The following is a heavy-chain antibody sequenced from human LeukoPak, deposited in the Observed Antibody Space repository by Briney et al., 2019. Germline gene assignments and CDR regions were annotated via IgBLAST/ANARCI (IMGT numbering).Heavy chain of an antibody. CDR3: VRGPPGAYYGSGSYSYYMDV. V-gene: IGHV4-59*11. J-gene: IGHJ6*03. Sequence: SETLSLTCSDSGGSISSHFWSWVRQPPGKGREGIGYIYHSGSTNYNPSTKSRGTISVDTSKKQSSLKLSSLTAADTAVYYCVRGPPGAYYGSGSYSYYMDVWGKGTTVTVSS. CDR2: IYHSGST. D-gene: IGHD3-10*01. CDR1: GGSISSHF.